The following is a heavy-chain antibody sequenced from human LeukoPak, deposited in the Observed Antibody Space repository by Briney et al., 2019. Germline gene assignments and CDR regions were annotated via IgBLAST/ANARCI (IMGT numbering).Heavy chain of an antibody. D-gene: IGHD2-15*01. J-gene: IGHJ4*02. CDR2: IYTSGST. CDR1: GVSISSHY. Sequence: PSETLSLTCSVSGVSISSHYGSWIRQPAGEGLEWIRRIYTSGSTNYNPSLNSRVTISVDKSKNHLSLNLSSVTAADTAFYYCARDWRYCSVGSCSYYFDYWGQGALVTVSS. CDR3: ARDWRYCSVGSCSYYFDY. V-gene: IGHV4-4*07.